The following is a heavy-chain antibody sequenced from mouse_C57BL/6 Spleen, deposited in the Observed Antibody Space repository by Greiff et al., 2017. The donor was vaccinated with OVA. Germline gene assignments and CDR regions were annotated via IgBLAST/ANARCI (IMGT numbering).Heavy chain of an antibody. CDR3: ARRGTTVVEWYFDV. CDR1: GYTFTDYE. V-gene: IGHV1-15*01. J-gene: IGHJ1*03. Sequence: QVHVKQSGAELVRPGASVTLSCKASGYTFTDYEMHWVKQTPVHGLEWIGAIDPETGGTAYNQKFKGKAILTVDTSSSTAYMQRSSLTSEDSAVYDCARRGTTVVEWYFDVWGTGTTVTVSS. D-gene: IGHD1-1*01. CDR2: IDPETGGT.